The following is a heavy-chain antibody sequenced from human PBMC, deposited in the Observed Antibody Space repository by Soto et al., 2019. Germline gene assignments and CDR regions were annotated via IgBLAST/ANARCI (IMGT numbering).Heavy chain of an antibody. J-gene: IGHJ5*02. CDR3: AGRDSYCSSTSCLVWFDP. V-gene: IGHV4-39*01. D-gene: IGHD2-2*01. Sequence: SETLSLTCTVSGGSISSSSYYWGWIRQPPGKGLEWIGSIYYSGSTYYNPSLKSRVTISVDTSKNQFSLKLSSVTAADTAVYYCAGRDSYCSSTSCLVWFDPWGQGTLVTVSS. CDR2: IYYSGST. CDR1: GGSISSSSYY.